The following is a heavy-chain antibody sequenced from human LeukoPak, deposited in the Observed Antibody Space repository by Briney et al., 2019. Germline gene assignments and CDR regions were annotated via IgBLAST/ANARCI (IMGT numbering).Heavy chain of an antibody. CDR3: ARGEPIVGTWFDS. V-gene: IGHV4-61*02. Sequence: PSQTLSLTCTVSGGSMIGDVSYWNWIRQPAGKGLEWIGRLYTTGSTIYNPSLKSRVSISAEMSKNQFSLRLQAVTAADTAVYFCARGEPIVGTWFDSWGQGTLVTVSS. CDR2: LYTTGST. CDR1: GGSMIGDVSY. D-gene: IGHD1-14*01. J-gene: IGHJ5*01.